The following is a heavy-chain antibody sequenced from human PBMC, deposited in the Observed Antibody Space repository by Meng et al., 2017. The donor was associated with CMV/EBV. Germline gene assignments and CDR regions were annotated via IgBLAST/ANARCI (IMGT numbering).Heavy chain of an antibody. V-gene: IGHV1-69*02. CDR2: IIPILSIA. CDR1: TFSSHN. Sequence: TFSSHNLGGMRQTRRQGLEWMGRIIPILSIANYAQKFPGSVTITAHKSTSTAYMELSSLRSEDTAVYYCARGFFCMRFLEWYPYWFDPWGRGTLVTVSS. D-gene: IGHD3-3*01. J-gene: IGHJ5*02. CDR3: ARGFFCMRFLEWYPYWFDP.